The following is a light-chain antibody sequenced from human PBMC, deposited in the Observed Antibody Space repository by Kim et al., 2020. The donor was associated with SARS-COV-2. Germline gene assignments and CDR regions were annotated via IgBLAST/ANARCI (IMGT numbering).Light chain of an antibody. J-gene: IGLJ3*02. CDR1: SSDVGGYNF. Sequence: QSALTQPRSVSGSPGQSVTISCTGSSSDVGGYNFVSWYQQHPGKAPKLMIFDVNTRPSGVPDRFSGSKSANTASLTISGLQAEDEADYYCCSYAGNYNWVFGGGTQLTVL. CDR3: CSYAGNYNWV. CDR2: DVN. V-gene: IGLV2-11*01.